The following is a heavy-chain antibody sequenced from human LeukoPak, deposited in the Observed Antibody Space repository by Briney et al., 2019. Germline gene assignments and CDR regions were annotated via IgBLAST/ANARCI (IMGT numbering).Heavy chain of an antibody. CDR3: ARDHDYGDYRPDY. CDR2: ISYDGSNK. J-gene: IGHJ4*02. V-gene: IGHV3-30-3*01. D-gene: IGHD4-17*01. Sequence: GGSLRLSCAASGFTFRTYAMHWLRQAPGKGLEWVAVISYDGSNKYYAESVKGRFTISRDNSKNTQYLQMNSLRAEDAAVYYCARDHDYGDYRPDYWGQGTLVTVSS. CDR1: GFTFRTYA.